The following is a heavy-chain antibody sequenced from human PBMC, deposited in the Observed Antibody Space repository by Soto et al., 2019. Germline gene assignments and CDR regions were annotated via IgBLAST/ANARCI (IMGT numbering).Heavy chain of an antibody. J-gene: IGHJ4*02. D-gene: IGHD3-3*01. Sequence: ASVKVSCKASGYTFTSYAMHWVRQAPGQRLEWMGWINAGIGNTQYSQKFQGRVTITRDTSASTAYMELSSLRSEDTAVYYCARGYDFWSGAPLLAYWGQGTLVTVSS. CDR1: GYTFTSYA. V-gene: IGHV1-3*01. CDR2: INAGIGNT. CDR3: ARGYDFWSGAPLLAY.